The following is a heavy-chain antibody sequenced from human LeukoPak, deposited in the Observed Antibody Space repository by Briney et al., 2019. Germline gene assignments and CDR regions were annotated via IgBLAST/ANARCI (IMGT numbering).Heavy chain of an antibody. CDR3: ARDVGTVPAANSPAF. J-gene: IGHJ4*02. D-gene: IGHD2-2*01. V-gene: IGHV1-2*02. CDR2: INPTSGGT. Sequence: ASVKVSCKASGYTFSDYYVHWVRQAPGQGLEWTGWINPTSGGTNYAQKFQGRVTVTRDTSISVAFMELSSLRYEDTAMYYCARDVGTVPAANSPAFWGQGTLVTVSS. CDR1: GYTFSDYY.